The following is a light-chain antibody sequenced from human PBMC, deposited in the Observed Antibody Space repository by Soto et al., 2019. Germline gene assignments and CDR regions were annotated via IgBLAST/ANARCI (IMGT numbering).Light chain of an antibody. CDR2: GAS. CDR1: QGVNNW. V-gene: IGKV1-12*01. CDR3: QQGNIFPPT. J-gene: IGKJ5*01. Sequence: DIQVTQSPSSVSASVGDRVTITCRASQGVNNWLAWYQQKPGRAPKLLIYGASTLQSWVPSRFSGSGSGTDFTLTISSLQPEDFATYYCQQGNIFPPTFGQGTRLEIK.